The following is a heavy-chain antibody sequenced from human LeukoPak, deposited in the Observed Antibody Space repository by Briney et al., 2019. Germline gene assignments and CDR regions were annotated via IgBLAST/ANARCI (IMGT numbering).Heavy chain of an antibody. Sequence: GASLKVSCKASGYTFTGYYMHWVRQAPGQGLEWMGWINPNSGGTNYAQKFQGRVTMTRDTSISTAYMELSRLRSDDTAVYYCARDFRTVPNSRGDAFDIWGQGTMVTVSS. D-gene: IGHD4-17*01. V-gene: IGHV1-2*02. J-gene: IGHJ3*02. CDR2: INPNSGGT. CDR1: GYTFTGYY. CDR3: ARDFRTVPNSRGDAFDI.